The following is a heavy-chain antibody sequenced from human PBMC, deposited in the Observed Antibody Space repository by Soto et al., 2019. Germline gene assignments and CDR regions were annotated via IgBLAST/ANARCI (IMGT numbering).Heavy chain of an antibody. CDR3: ARAPYLGTNSRGPFDM. CDR2: ISYSGTT. D-gene: IGHD2-8*01. V-gene: IGHV4-30-4*01. Sequence: QVQLQESGPGLVKPSQTLSLTCTVSGDSISSSNYYWSWIRQPPGKGLEWIGYISYSGTTYYNPSLQTRLDISLDTSKNQFSLTLSSVTAAYTAVYNCARAPYLGTNSRGPFDMWGQGTVVTVSS. J-gene: IGHJ3*02. CDR1: GDSISSSNYY.